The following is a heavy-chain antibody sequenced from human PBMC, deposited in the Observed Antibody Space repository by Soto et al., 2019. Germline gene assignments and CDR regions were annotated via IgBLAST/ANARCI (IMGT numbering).Heavy chain of an antibody. V-gene: IGHV1-18*01. CDR3: ARDGSPRIAVAGSSFQH. Sequence: QVQLVQSGAEVKKPGASVKVSCKASGYTFTSYGISWVRQAPGQGLEWMGWISAYNGNTNYAQKLQGRVTMTTDTSTSTAYMQLRSLRSDDTAAYYCARDGSPRIAVAGSSFQHWGQGTLVTVSS. CDR1: GYTFTSYG. D-gene: IGHD6-19*01. J-gene: IGHJ1*01. CDR2: ISAYNGNT.